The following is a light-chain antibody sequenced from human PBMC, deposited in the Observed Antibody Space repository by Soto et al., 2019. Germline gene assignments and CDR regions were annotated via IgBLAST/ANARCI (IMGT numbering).Light chain of an antibody. V-gene: IGKV1-39*01. Sequence: DIQMTQSPSSLSASVGDRVTITCRAGQAISIFLNWYQQKPGKAPDLLIYAASTLQTGVPSRFSGNGSGTDFALTISSLRPEDFATYYCQQTYRLGVFSFGPGTKVDIK. CDR3: QQTYRLGVFS. CDR2: AAS. CDR1: QAISIF. J-gene: IGKJ3*01.